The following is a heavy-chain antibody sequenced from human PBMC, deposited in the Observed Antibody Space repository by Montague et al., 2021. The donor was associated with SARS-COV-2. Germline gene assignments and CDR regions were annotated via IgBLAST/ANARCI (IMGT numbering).Heavy chain of an antibody. CDR1: GSSVRSYY. V-gene: IGHV4-59*02. J-gene: IGHJ4*02. Sequence: SETLSLTCIVSGSSVRSYYWSWIRQPPGKGLEWIGYIYDSGSTNYNPSXXSRVTISVDTSKNQFSLKPSSVTAADTAVYYCARENTVTTFGGPYYIDSWGQGTLVTVSA. D-gene: IGHD4-17*01. CDR3: ARENTVTTFGGPYYIDS. CDR2: IYDSGST.